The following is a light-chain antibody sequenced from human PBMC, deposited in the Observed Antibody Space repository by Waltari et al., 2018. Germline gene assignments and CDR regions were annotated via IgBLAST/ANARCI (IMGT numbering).Light chain of an antibody. J-gene: IGLJ2*01. CDR1: SPHHRRHT. V-gene: IGLV1-44*01. CDR2: SNN. CDR3: AAWDVSLKGV. Sequence: QSVLTQPPSASGTPGPRVTIPCSGSSPHHRRHTLNWYQQLPGMAPKLIIYSNNQRPSGVPDRFSGSKSGTSASLAISGLQSDDEADYYCAAWDVSLKGVFGGGTKVTVL.